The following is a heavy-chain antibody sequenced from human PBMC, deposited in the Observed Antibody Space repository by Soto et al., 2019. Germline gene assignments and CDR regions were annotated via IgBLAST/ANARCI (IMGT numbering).Heavy chain of an antibody. CDR1: GFTVSSIY. CDR3: ARDVGYYGSGSYSYSGDAFDI. J-gene: IGHJ3*02. V-gene: IGHV3-66*01. CDR2: IYSGGST. D-gene: IGHD3-10*01. Sequence: GGSLRLSCAASGFTVSSIYMSWVRQAPGKGLEWVSVIYSGGSTYYADSVKGRFTISRDNSKNTLYLQMNSLRAEDTAVYYCARDVGYYGSGSYSYSGDAFDIWGQGTMVTVSS.